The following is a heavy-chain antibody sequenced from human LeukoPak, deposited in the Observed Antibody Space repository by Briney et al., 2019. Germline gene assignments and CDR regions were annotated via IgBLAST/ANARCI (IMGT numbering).Heavy chain of an antibody. CDR1: GYTFTSYG. D-gene: IGHD3-22*01. CDR2: ISAYNGNT. V-gene: IGHV1-18*01. Sequence: ASVEVSCKASGYTFTSYGISWVRQAPGQGLEWMGWISAYNGNTNYAQKLQGRVTMTTDTSTSTAYMELRSLRSDDTAVYYCARVLAYYYDSSGYYPYFDYWGQGTLVTVSS. J-gene: IGHJ4*02. CDR3: ARVLAYYYDSSGYYPYFDY.